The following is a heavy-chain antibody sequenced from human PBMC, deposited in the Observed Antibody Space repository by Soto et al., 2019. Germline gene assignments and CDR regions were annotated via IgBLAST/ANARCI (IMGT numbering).Heavy chain of an antibody. Sequence: QVQLVQSGAEVKKPGASVKVSCKASGYTFTSYDINWVRQATGQGLEWMGWMNPNSGNTGYAQKFXGRVXMXGNTSISTAYMELSSLRSEDTAVYYCARGINYYASGDDAFDIWGQGTMVTVSS. CDR1: GYTFTSYD. CDR2: MNPNSGNT. J-gene: IGHJ3*02. CDR3: ARGINYYASGDDAFDI. V-gene: IGHV1-8*01. D-gene: IGHD3-10*01.